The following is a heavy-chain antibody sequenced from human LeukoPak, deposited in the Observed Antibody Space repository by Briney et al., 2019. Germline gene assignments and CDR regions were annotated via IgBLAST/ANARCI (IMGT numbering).Heavy chain of an antibody. CDR1: GDSINTDMYF. J-gene: IGHJ5*02. CDR2: IYTSGST. CDR3: ARGRISYYYENSGYTNWFDP. V-gene: IGHV4-61*02. Sequence: PSETLSLTCTVSGDSINTDMYFWSWIRQPAGQGLEWIGRIYTSGSTNYNPSLKSRVTISVDTSKNQFSLKLSSVTAADTAVYYCARGRISYYYENSGYTNWFDPWGQGTLVTVSS. D-gene: IGHD3-22*01.